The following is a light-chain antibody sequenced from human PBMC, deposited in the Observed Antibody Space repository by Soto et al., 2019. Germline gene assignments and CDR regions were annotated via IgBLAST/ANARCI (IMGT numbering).Light chain of an antibody. CDR2: AAY. CDR1: QDISTY. CDR3: QKYDNAPLT. J-gene: IGKJ4*01. Sequence: DIQMTQAPSSLSESVGDRVTITCRARQDISTYLAWYQQKPGKVPKLLISAAYTLQSGVPPRFSGSGSGTDFTLTISSLQPEDVATYYCQKYDNAPLTFGGGTNVEIK. V-gene: IGKV1-27*01.